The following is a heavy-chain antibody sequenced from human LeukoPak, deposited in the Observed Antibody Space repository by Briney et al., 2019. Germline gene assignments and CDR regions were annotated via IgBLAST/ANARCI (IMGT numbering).Heavy chain of an antibody. D-gene: IGHD4-23*01. CDR3: ARDSVGPFRRSPTNAFDV. CDR2: IYWNGGST. CDR1: GFTFDDYG. J-gene: IGHJ3*01. V-gene: IGHV3-20*04. Sequence: PGGSLRLSCSGSGFTFDDYGMGWVRQGPGEGLEWVSGIYWNGGSTGYADSVKGRFTISRDNARNSLYLQMNSLRAEDTAVYYCARDSVGPFRRSPTNAFDVWGQGTMVTVSS.